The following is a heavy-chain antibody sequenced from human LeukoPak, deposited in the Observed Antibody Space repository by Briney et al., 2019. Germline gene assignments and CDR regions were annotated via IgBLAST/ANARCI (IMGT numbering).Heavy chain of an antibody. CDR1: GFTFSNYA. Sequence: GGSLRLSCAASGFTFSNYAMSWARQAPGKGLEWVSAISGSGGSTYYADPVKGRFTISRDNSKNTLYLQMNSLRAEDTAVYYCALGTINKDYYFGMDVWGQGTTVTVSS. CDR3: ALGTINKDYYFGMDV. CDR2: ISGSGGST. V-gene: IGHV3-23*01. J-gene: IGHJ6*02. D-gene: IGHD2-8*01.